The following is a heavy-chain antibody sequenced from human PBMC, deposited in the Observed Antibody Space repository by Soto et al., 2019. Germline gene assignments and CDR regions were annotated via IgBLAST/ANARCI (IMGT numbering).Heavy chain of an antibody. J-gene: IGHJ3*02. D-gene: IGHD1-26*01. CDR1: GFTLSAYW. Sequence: EVQLEESGGDLVQPGGSLRLSCAASGFTLSAYWMTWVRQAPGKGLEWVANINRDGSKKSYLDSVGGRFIISGNNVGNSLYLPRDSLRSDDTALYCSARDVSPGSCSVYLDAFEIWGQGTMVTVSS. CDR3: ARDVSPGSCSVYLDAFEI. V-gene: IGHV3-7*05. CDR2: INRDGSKK.